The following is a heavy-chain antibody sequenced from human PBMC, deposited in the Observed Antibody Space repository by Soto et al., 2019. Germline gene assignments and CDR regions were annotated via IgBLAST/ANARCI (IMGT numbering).Heavy chain of an antibody. Sequence: QVQLVQSGAEVKKYGSSVKVSCKASGGTFSRYAISWVRQAPGQGLEWMGGITPMFGTANYAQRFQGRVTITADESTSTAYMQLSSLRSDDTAVSYCAQTLGLAVAGPGRFDLWGRGTLVTVSS. V-gene: IGHV1-69*12. J-gene: IGHJ2*01. CDR2: ITPMFGTA. D-gene: IGHD6-19*01. CDR3: AQTLGLAVAGPGRFDL. CDR1: GGTFSRYA.